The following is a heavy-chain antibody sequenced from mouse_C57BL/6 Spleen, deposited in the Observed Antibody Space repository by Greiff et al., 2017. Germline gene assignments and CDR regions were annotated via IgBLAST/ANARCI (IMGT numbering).Heavy chain of an antibody. V-gene: IGHV2-9-1*01. CDR3: ARNDDYDGDYYSMDY. Sequence: VKLVESGPGLVAPSQSLSITCTVSGFSLTSYAISWVRQPPGTGLEWTGVIWTGGGTNYNSALKSRLSISKDNTKSQVFLKMNSLQTDDTARYYCARNDDYDGDYYSMDYWGQGTSVTVSS. D-gene: IGHD2-4*01. CDR2: IWTGGGT. CDR1: GFSLTSYA. J-gene: IGHJ4*01.